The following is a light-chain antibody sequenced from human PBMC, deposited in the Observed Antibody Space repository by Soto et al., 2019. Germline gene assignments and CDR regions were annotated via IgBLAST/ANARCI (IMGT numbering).Light chain of an antibody. Sequence: QAVVTQPPSVSGAPGQRVTISCTGSSSNIGAGYDVHWYQRLPGTAPKLLIYGNSNRPSGVPDRFSGSKSGTSASLAITGLQAEAEADYYCQSYDSSRVVFGGGTKLTVL. CDR1: SSNIGAGYD. CDR2: GNS. J-gene: IGLJ2*01. V-gene: IGLV1-40*01. CDR3: QSYDSSRVV.